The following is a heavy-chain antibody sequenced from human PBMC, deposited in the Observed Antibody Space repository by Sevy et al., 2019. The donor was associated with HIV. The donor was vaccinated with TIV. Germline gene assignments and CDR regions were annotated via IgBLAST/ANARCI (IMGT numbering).Heavy chain of an antibody. V-gene: IGHV4-38-2*02. CDR2: VYHSGST. CDR1: GYSFGSIYY. CDR3: ASDLGLGIQFDY. Sequence: SETLSLICTVSGYSFGSIYYWGWIRQPPGKGLEWIGSVYHSGSTYYNPSLKSRVTISVDTSKNRFSLKVTSVTAADTAVYYYASDLGLGIQFDYWGQGTLVTVSS. J-gene: IGHJ4*02. D-gene: IGHD3-9*01.